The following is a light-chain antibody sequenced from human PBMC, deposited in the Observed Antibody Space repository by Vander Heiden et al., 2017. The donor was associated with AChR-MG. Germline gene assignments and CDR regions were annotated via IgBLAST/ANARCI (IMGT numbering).Light chain of an antibody. CDR3: SSLTGSNTWV. Sequence: QSALTQPPSVSGSPGQSVTISCTGNSSDVGTYNRVYWYQQGPGTAPKLILYEVTKRPSGVPDRFSGSKSGNTASLTISGRQAEDETDYYCSSLTGSNTWVFGTGTKVTVL. V-gene: IGLV2-18*02. CDR1: SSDVGTYNR. J-gene: IGLJ1*01. CDR2: EVT.